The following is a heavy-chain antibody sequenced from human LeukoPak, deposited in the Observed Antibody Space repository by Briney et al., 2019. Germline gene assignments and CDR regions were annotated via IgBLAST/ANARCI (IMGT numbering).Heavy chain of an antibody. CDR3: AAGGPNWGPDAFDI. CDR1: GFTFSSYA. J-gene: IGHJ3*02. Sequence: PGGSLRLSCAASGFTFSSYAMHWVRQAPGKGLEWVAVMSYDGSNKYYADSVKGRFTISRDNSKNTLYLQMNSLRAEDTAVYYCAAGGPNWGPDAFDIWGQGTMVTVSS. V-gene: IGHV3-30-3*01. D-gene: IGHD7-27*01. CDR2: MSYDGSNK.